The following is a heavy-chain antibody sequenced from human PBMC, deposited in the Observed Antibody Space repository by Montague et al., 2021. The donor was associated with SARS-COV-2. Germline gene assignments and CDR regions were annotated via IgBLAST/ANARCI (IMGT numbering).Heavy chain of an antibody. Sequence: SETLSLTCAVHGTSFSGYYWNWIRQPPGKGLEWIGEINHGGSTKYSPSLKGRVTISVDTSKNQFSLKLSSVTAADTAVYYCARHWKRITIFGVVTDAFDYWGQGTLVTVSS. D-gene: IGHD3-3*01. V-gene: IGHV4-34*01. J-gene: IGHJ4*02. CDR1: GTSFSGYY. CDR3: ARHWKRITIFGVVTDAFDY. CDR2: INHGGST.